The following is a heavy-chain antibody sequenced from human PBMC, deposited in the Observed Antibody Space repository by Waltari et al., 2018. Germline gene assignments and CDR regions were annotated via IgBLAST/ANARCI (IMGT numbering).Heavy chain of an antibody. CDR3: AKGNARGYSYGSGFDY. J-gene: IGHJ4*02. CDR1: GFTFDDYA. D-gene: IGHD5-18*01. CDR2: ISWNSGSI. Sequence: EVQLVESGGGLVQPGRSLRLSCAASGFTFDDYAMHWVRQAPGKGLEWVSGISWNSGSIGYADSVKGRFTISRDNAKNSLYLQMNSLRAEDMALYYCAKGNARGYSYGSGFDYWGQGTLVTVSS. V-gene: IGHV3-9*03.